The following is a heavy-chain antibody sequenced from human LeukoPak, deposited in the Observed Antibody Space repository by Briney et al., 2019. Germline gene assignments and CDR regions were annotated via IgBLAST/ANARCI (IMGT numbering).Heavy chain of an antibody. V-gene: IGHV3-9*02. CDR1: GFTADDYA. J-gene: IGHJ4*02. CDR3: AKTFNRYCSGGSCYGNFDY. CDR2: ISWNSGSI. D-gene: IGHD2-15*01. Sequence: GRSLRLSCAASGFTADDYAMHWVRQAPGKGLEWVSGISWNSGSIGYADSVKGRFTISRDNAKNSLYLQMNSLRAEDTALYFCAKTFNRYCSGGSCYGNFDYWGQGTLVTVSS.